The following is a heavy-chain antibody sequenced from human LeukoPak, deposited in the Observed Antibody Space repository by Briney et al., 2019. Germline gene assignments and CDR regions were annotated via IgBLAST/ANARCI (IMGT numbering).Heavy chain of an antibody. CDR2: ISGSGGST. CDR1: GFTFSSFG. J-gene: IGHJ4*02. Sequence: GGSLRLSCAASGFTFSSFGINWVRQAPGKGLEWVSAISGSGGSTYYADSVKGRFTISRDNSKNTLYLQMNSLRAEDTAVYYCTTDPEDRAQVLRYFAALGNGGYFDYWGQGTLVTVSS. D-gene: IGHD3-9*01. V-gene: IGHV3-23*01. CDR3: TTDPEDRAQVLRYFAALGNGGYFDY.